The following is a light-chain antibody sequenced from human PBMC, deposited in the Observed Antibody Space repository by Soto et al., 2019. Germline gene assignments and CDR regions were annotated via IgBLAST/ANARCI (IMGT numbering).Light chain of an antibody. CDR3: ATWHDSFYV. CDR2: TNN. J-gene: IGLJ1*01. CDR1: TSDIGTNA. V-gene: IGLV1-44*01. Sequence: QSVLTQPPSASGTPGQRVTVSCSGSTSDIGTNAVNWFQHLPGTAPRLLIYTNNQRPSGVPDRFSGSKSGTPASLAISGLQSEDEATYYCATWHDSFYVFGTGTKVTVL.